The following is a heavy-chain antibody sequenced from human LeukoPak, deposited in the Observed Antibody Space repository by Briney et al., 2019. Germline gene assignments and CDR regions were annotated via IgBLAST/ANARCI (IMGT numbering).Heavy chain of an antibody. J-gene: IGHJ2*01. CDR2: IIPIFGTA. CDR1: GGTFSSYA. Sequence: SVKVSCKASGGTFSSYAISWVRQAPGQGLEWIGRIIPIFGTANYAQKFQGRVTITTDESTSTAYMELSSLRSEDTAVYYCARDRDGDYFTWYFDLWGRGTLVTVSS. V-gene: IGHV1-69*05. D-gene: IGHD4-17*01. CDR3: ARDRDGDYFTWYFDL.